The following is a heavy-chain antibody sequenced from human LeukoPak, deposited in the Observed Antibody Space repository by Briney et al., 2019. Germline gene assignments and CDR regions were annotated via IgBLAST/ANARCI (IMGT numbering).Heavy chain of an antibody. CDR1: GYTFTAYY. J-gene: IGHJ4*02. V-gene: IGHV1-2*02. CDR2: INPNSGDT. D-gene: IGHD2-15*01. CDR3: AREGSAGLGVSY. Sequence: ASVKVSCKASGYTFTAYYMHWLRQAPGQGLQWMGWINPNSGDTNYAQNSQGRVTMTRDTSISTAYMELNSLTSDDTAVYYCAREGSAGLGVSYWGQGTLVTVSS.